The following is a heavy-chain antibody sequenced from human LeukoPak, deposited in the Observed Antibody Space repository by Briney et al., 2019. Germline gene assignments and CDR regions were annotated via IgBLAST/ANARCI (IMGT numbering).Heavy chain of an antibody. CDR3: ARLRFGYCSGGSCHNYYMDV. J-gene: IGHJ6*03. CDR2: IYPGDSDT. V-gene: IGHV5-51*01. CDR1: GYSFTSYW. Sequence: GESLKISCKGSGYSFTSYWIGWVRQKPGKGLEWMGFIYPGDSDTRYSPSFQGQVTISADKSISTAYLQWSSLKASDTAMYYCARLRFGYCSGGSCHNYYMDVWGKGTTVTVSS. D-gene: IGHD2-15*01.